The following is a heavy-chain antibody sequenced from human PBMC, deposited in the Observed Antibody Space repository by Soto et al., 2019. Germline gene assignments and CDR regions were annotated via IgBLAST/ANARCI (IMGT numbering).Heavy chain of an antibody. Sequence: LEILSLTCTVSSGSIISTNWWSWVRQPPGKGLGWIGEIYHSGSINYNPSLNSRVTISVDKSKNHFSLTLSSVTAADTAVYYCGRALRGFSAFDIWGQGTLVTVSS. V-gene: IGHV4-4*02. CDR1: SGSIISTNW. CDR2: IYHSGSI. D-gene: IGHD3-16*01. J-gene: IGHJ3*02. CDR3: GRALRGFSAFDI.